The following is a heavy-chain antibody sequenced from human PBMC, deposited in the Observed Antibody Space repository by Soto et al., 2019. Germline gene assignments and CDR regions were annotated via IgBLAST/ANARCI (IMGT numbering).Heavy chain of an antibody. CDR1: GFTFSIYA. D-gene: IGHD6-13*01. V-gene: IGHV3-23*01. Sequence: GSLRLSCAASGFTFSIYAMNWVRQAPGKGLEWVSAISTSGGSTYYADSVKGRFTISRDNSKNTLYLQMNSLRAEDTAVYYCAKVARIAAAGPLDYWGQGTLVTVSS. J-gene: IGHJ4*02. CDR3: AKVARIAAAGPLDY. CDR2: ISTSGGST.